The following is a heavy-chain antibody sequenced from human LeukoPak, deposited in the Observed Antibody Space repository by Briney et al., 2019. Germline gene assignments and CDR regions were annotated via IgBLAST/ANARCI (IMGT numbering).Heavy chain of an antibody. J-gene: IGHJ3*02. CDR1: GFTFSSYW. Sequence: GGSLRLSCAASGFTFSSYWMHWVRQAPGKGLVWVSRINNDGSSTTYADSVKGRFTISRDNAKNTLYLQMNSLRAEDTAVYYCARGGAVGTSTVAFDIWGQGTMVTVSS. D-gene: IGHD1-26*01. CDR2: INNDGSST. CDR3: ARGGAVGTSTVAFDI. V-gene: IGHV3-74*01.